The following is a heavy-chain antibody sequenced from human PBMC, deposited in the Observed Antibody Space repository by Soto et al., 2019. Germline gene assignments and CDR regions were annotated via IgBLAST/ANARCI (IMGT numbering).Heavy chain of an antibody. CDR1: GFTFSSYA. CDR2: ISGSGGST. D-gene: IGHD2-15*01. V-gene: IGHV3-23*01. J-gene: IGHJ6*03. CDR3: AKRAPANGYCSGGSCGYMDV. Sequence: PGGSLRLSCAASGFTFSSYAMNWVRQAPGKGLEWVSTISGSGGSTTYADSVKGRFAISRDNSKNTLYLQMSSLRAEDTAVYYCAKRAPANGYCSGGSCGYMDVWGTGTTVTVSS.